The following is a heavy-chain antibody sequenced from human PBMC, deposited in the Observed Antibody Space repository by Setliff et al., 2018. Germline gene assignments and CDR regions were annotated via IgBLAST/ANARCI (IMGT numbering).Heavy chain of an antibody. D-gene: IGHD3-22*01. CDR3: ARGQTYYYDSSVRFLDAFDI. J-gene: IGHJ3*02. Sequence: ASVKVSCKASGYTFTSYDINWVRQATGQGLEWMGWMNPNSGNTGYAQKFQGRVTMTRNTSISTAYMELSSLRSEDTAVYYCARGQTYYYDSSVRFLDAFDIWGQGTMVTVS. CDR2: MNPNSGNT. V-gene: IGHV1-8*01. CDR1: GYTFTSYD.